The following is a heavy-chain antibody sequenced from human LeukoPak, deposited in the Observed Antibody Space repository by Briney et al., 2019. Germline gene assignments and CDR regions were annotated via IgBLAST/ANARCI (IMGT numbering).Heavy chain of an antibody. CDR2: ISSSSSYM. V-gene: IGHV3-21*01. CDR3: ARAPYDIVTGYSGYFDY. J-gene: IGHJ4*02. Sequence: GGSLRLSCATSRFTFSNYWMSWVRQAPGKGLEWVSSISSSSSYMYYADSVKGRFTISRDNAKNSLYLQMDSLRAEDTAVYYCARAPYDIVTGYSGYFDYWGQGTLVTVSS. D-gene: IGHD3-9*01. CDR1: RFTFSNYW.